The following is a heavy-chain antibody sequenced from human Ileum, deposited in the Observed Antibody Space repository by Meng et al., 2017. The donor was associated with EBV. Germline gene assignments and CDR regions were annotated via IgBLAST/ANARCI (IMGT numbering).Heavy chain of an antibody. CDR2: IYYSGST. Sequence: QVQVQESGPGLVQASGNLSLTCAVSVGAISSSNWWNWVRQPPGKGLEWIGEIYYSGSTIYNPSLKSRVTISVDKSKNLFSLKLSSVTAADTAVYYCARGYGSGRDYFDYWGQGTLVTVSS. CDR3: ARGYGSGRDYFDY. J-gene: IGHJ4*02. D-gene: IGHD3-10*01. V-gene: IGHV4-4*02. CDR1: VGAISSSNW.